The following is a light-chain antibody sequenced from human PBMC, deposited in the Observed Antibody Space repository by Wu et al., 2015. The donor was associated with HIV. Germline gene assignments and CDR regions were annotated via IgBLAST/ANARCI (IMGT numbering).Light chain of an antibody. CDR3: QLSATAWT. Sequence: DIQMTQSPSSLSASIGDRITITCRTSQTIGNNLNWFQHKEGKVPKLLIYDVSHVQSGVPSRFSGSGSGTDFALTISNLQPEDSATYYCQLSATAWTFGHGTKL. CDR1: QTIGNN. V-gene: IGKV1-39*01. J-gene: IGKJ1*01. CDR2: DVS.